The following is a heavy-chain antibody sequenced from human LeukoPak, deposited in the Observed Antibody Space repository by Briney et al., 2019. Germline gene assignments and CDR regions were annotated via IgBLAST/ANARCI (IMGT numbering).Heavy chain of an antibody. V-gene: IGHV5-51*01. CDR2: IYPADSDT. CDR3: ARQAPPSRREPHWYFGL. CDR1: GYSFTNYW. J-gene: IGHJ2*01. D-gene: IGHD1-26*01. Sequence: GESLKISCKGSGYSFTNYWIGWVRQMPGKGLEWMGIIYPADSDTRYSPSFQDQVTISADKSISTAYLQWSSLKASDTAMYYCARQAPPSRREPHWYFGLWGRGTLVTVSS.